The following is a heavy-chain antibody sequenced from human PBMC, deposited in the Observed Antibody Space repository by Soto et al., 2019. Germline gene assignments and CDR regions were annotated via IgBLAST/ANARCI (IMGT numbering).Heavy chain of an antibody. CDR1: GFTFSSYG. CDR2: ISYDGSNK. Sequence: PGGSLRLSCAASGFTFSSYGIHWVRQAPGKGLEWVAVISYDGSNKYYADSVKGRFTISRDNSKNTLYLQMNSLRAEDTAVYYCAKDRKGVVPAAIVDYWGQGTLVTVSS. CDR3: AKDRKGVVPAAIVDY. V-gene: IGHV3-30*18. J-gene: IGHJ4*02. D-gene: IGHD2-2*01.